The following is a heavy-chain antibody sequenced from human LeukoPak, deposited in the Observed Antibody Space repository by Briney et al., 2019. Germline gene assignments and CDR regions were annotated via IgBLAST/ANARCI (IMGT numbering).Heavy chain of an antibody. J-gene: IGHJ4*02. CDR2: IYYSGST. CDR3: ARPYGAAGLD. Sequence: PSGTLSLTCTVSGGSISSSSYYWGCIPQPPGKGLEWVGSIYYSGSTYYNPSLKSRVTISVDTSKNQFSLKLSSVTAADTAVYYCARPYGAAGLDWGQGTLVTVSS. CDR1: GGSISSSSYY. D-gene: IGHD4-17*01. V-gene: IGHV4-39*01.